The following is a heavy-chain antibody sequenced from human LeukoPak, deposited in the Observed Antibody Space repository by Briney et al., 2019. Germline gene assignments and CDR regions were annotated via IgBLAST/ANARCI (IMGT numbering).Heavy chain of an antibody. CDR1: GASISRGNDY. V-gene: IGHV4-61*01. D-gene: IGHD6-6*01. CDR2: IYYSGST. CDR3: ARGGAARLHFQN. J-gene: IGHJ1*01. Sequence: SETLSLTCSVSGASISRGNDYWSWIRQPPGKGLEWIGYIYYSGSTNYNPSLKSRVTISVDTSKNQFSLKLSSVTAADTAVYYCARGGAARLHFQNWGQGTLVTVSS.